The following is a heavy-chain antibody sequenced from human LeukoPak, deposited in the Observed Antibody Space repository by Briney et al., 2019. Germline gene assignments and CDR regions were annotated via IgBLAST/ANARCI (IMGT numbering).Heavy chain of an antibody. V-gene: IGHV4-34*01. J-gene: IGHJ4*02. CDR2: INHGGGT. CDR1: GGSFSDYY. D-gene: IGHD6-13*01. Sequence: SETLSLTCAVYGGSFSDYYWNWIRQPPGKGLEWIGEINHGGGTEYNPSLKSRATISVDTSKKQFSLNLSSVTAADTAVYYCAGHRIAAAGYWGQGTLVTVSS. CDR3: AGHRIAAAGY.